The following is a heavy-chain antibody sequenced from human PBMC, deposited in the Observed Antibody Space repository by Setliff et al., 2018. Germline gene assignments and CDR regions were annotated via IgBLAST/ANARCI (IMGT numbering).Heavy chain of an antibody. CDR3: AKGGTYRYFDY. J-gene: IGHJ4*02. D-gene: IGHD2-15*01. CDR2: IYTSWST. CDR1: DDSISSRHYC. V-gene: IGHV4-61*09. Sequence: PSETLSLTCTVSDDSISSRHYCWSWIRQPAGKGLEWLGQIYTSWSTNYNPSLKGRATLSIDASKRQFSLKLTSVTAADTAVYFCAKGGTYRYFDYWGQGTLVTVSS.